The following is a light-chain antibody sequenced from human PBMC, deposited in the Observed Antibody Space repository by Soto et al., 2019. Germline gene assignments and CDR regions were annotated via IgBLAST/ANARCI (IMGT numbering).Light chain of an antibody. CDR1: SSDVGGYNY. J-gene: IGLJ1*01. CDR2: DVT. CDR3: SSYTSSSIFPYV. Sequence: QSALTQPRSVSGSPGQSVTISCTGTSSDVGGYNYVSWYQQHPGKAPKLMIYDVTKRPSGVPDRFSGSKSGNTASLTISGLQAEDEADYYCSSYTSSSIFPYVFGTGTKLTVL. V-gene: IGLV2-11*01.